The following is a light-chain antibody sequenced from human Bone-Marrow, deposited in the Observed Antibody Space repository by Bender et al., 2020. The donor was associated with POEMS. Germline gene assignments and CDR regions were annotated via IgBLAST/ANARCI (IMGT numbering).Light chain of an antibody. J-gene: IGLJ1*01. CDR3: SSYTTSSAPYV. Sequence: QSALTQPASVSGSPGQSITISCTGTSSDVGDYVSCYQQHPGKVPKLMISDVLYRPTGVSNRLSGSKSGNTASLHISGLQAEDEADYYCSSYTTSSAPYVFGTGTRVPVL. V-gene: IGLV2-14*03. CDR1: SSDVGDY. CDR2: DVL.